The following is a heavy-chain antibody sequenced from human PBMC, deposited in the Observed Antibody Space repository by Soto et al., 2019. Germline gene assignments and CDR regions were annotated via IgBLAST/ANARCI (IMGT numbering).Heavy chain of an antibody. CDR3: AKDYPLDTSSSGWVYYYYYGMDV. V-gene: IGHV3-23*01. Sequence: EVQLLESGGGLVQPGGSLRLSCAASGFTFSSYAMSWVRQAPGKGLEWVSAISGSGGSTYYADSVKGRFTISRDNSKNTLYLQMNSLRAEDTAVYYCAKDYPLDTSSSGWVYYYYYGMDVWGQGTTVTVSS. CDR1: GFTFSSYA. CDR2: ISGSGGST. D-gene: IGHD6-6*01. J-gene: IGHJ6*02.